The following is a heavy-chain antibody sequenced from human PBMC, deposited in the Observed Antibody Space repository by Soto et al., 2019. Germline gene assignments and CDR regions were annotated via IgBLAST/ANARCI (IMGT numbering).Heavy chain of an antibody. Sequence: VGSLRLSCTTSGFTFSSYAMSWVRQAPGKGLEWVSAISGSGDNTYYADSVKGRFTLSRDNSKNTLYLQMNSLRAEDTAIYYCAKEAGVVVIGEGCFDYWGRGTLVTVSS. CDR3: AKEAGVVVIGEGCFDY. CDR1: GFTFSSYA. CDR2: ISGSGDNT. D-gene: IGHD2-15*01. J-gene: IGHJ4*02. V-gene: IGHV3-23*01.